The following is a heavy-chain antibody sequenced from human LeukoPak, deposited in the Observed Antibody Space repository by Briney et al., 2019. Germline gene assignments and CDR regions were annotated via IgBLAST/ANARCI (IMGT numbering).Heavy chain of an antibody. J-gene: IGHJ6*02. CDR2: ISYDGSNK. Sequence: PGGSLRLSCAASGFTFSSYVMHWVRQAPGKGLEWVAVISYDGSNKYYADSVKGRFTISRDNSKNTLYLQMNSLGAEDTAVYYCAKDLEQQAPTGYYYGMDVWGQGTTVTVSS. CDR1: GFTFSSYV. V-gene: IGHV3-30*18. D-gene: IGHD6-13*01. CDR3: AKDLEQQAPTGYYYGMDV.